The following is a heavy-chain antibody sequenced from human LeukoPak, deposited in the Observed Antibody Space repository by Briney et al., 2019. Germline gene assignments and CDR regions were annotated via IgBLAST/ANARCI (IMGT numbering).Heavy chain of an antibody. J-gene: IGHJ5*02. Sequence: GASVKVSCKASGGTFSSYAISWVRQAPGQGLEWMGGIIPIFGTANYAQKFQGRVTITADESTSTAYMELSSLRSEDTAVYYCARTGSRRFDPWGQGTLVTVSS. CDR2: IIPIFGTA. CDR1: GGTFSSYA. V-gene: IGHV1-69*13. D-gene: IGHD6-13*01. CDR3: ARTGSRRFDP.